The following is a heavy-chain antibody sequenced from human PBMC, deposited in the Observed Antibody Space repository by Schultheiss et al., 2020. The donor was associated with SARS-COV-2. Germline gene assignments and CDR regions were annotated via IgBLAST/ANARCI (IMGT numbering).Heavy chain of an antibody. J-gene: IGHJ5*02. D-gene: IGHD2-15*01. V-gene: IGHV1-58*02. Sequence: SVKVSCKASGFIFSDSTIMWVRQARGQGLEWIGWIVVGSGNTNYAQNFQARVTVTRDFSTETAYMELSSLRSEDTAVYYCALGYCSGGSCYSFDPWGQGTLVTVSS. CDR3: ALGYCSGGSCYSFDP. CDR2: IVVGSGNT. CDR1: GFIFSDST.